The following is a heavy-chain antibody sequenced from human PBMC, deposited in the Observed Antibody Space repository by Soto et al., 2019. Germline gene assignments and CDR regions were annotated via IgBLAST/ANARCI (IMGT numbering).Heavy chain of an antibody. Sequence: QVQLVESGGGVVQPGRSLRLSCAASGFTFSSYAMHWVRQAPGKGLEWVAVISYDGSNKYYADSVKGRFTISRDNSKNMLYLQSNSLGAEDTAVEYCARDSSSDFRSGYYPPNWFDPWGQGALVSVSS. D-gene: IGHD3-3*01. V-gene: IGHV3-30-3*01. CDR2: ISYDGSNK. CDR3: ARDSSSDFRSGYYPPNWFDP. CDR1: GFTFSSYA. J-gene: IGHJ5*02.